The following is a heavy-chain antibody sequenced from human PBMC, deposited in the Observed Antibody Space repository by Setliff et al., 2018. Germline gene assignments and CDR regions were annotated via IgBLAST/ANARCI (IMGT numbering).Heavy chain of an antibody. CDR3: ARDGGGDSDAFDI. CDR1: GGTFSSYA. CDR2: ISTYYGNT. Sequence: ASVKVSCKASGGTFSSYAISWVRQAPGQGLEWMGWISTYYGNTIYAQKFQGRVTMTSDTSISTAYMELGRLRSDDTAVYFCARDGGGDSDAFDIWGQGTMVTVSS. J-gene: IGHJ3*02. V-gene: IGHV1-18*01. D-gene: IGHD3-16*01.